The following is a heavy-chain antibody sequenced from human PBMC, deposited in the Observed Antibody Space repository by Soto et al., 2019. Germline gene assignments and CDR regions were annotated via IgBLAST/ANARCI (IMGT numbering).Heavy chain of an antibody. CDR1: GFSLTTSGVG. CDR2: IYWDDDK. Sequence: QITLNESGPTVMRPTETLTLTCRFSGFSLTTSGVGVGWVRQSPGKAPEWLALIYWDDDKRYSESLKSRFTITKDTSKKQVVLTVANLDPTDTATYYCAHRVLRTVFGLVTTTAIYFDFWGQGTPVAVSS. J-gene: IGHJ4*02. V-gene: IGHV2-5*02. D-gene: IGHD3-3*01. CDR3: AHRVLRTVFGLVTTTAIYFDF.